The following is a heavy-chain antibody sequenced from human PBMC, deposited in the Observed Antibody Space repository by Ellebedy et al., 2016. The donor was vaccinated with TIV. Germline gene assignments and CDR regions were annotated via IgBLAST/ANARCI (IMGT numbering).Heavy chain of an antibody. CDR2: MDPRLGTL. Sequence: AASVKVSCKTSGDTFSNHAFNWVRQAPGQELEWMGRMDPRLGTLKYAQRFQGRVSITADKSTSTAYIELSRLRSDDTAVYYCARWDGYDEKFQGPFDRWGLGTLVTVSS. CDR3: ARWDGYDEKFQGPFDR. V-gene: IGHV1-69*04. D-gene: IGHD5-24*01. CDR1: GDTFSNHA. J-gene: IGHJ4*02.